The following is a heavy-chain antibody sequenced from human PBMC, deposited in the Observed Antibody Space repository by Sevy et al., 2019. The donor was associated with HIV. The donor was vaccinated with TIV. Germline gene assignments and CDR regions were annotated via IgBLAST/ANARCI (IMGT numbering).Heavy chain of an antibody. CDR1: GFTFSNYW. V-gene: IGHV3-7*01. Sequence: GGSLRLSCTVSGFTFSNYWMTWVRQAPGQGLEWVAIIKPDGTEQYSVDSVKGRFTVSRDNAKNILYLQMDRLRAEDTSIYYCARDTRAALDYWGQGTLVTVSS. CDR3: ARDTRAALDY. D-gene: IGHD2-2*01. CDR2: IKPDGTEQ. J-gene: IGHJ4*02.